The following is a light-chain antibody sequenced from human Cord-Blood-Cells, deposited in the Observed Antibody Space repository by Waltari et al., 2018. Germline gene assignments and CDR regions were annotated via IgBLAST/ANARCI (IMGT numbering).Light chain of an antibody. Sequence: DIVLTQSPATLSLSPGDRATLSCRASQSVSSYLACYQQKPGQAPRLLIYAASNRAPGVPARFSGSGSGTDFTLTISSLEPEDLAVYYCQQRSNWPPYSFGQGTKLEIK. CDR1: QSVSSY. J-gene: IGKJ2*03. CDR2: AAS. CDR3: QQRSNWPPYS. V-gene: IGKV3-11*01.